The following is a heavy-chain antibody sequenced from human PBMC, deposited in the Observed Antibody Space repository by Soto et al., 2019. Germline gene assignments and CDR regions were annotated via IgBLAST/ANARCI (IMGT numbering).Heavy chain of an antibody. CDR3: STRAYDTNGYYRFDP. CDR1: GGSFSGHS. V-gene: IGHV4-34*01. J-gene: IGHJ5*01. D-gene: IGHD3-22*01. CDR2: INRSGRV. Sequence: TLSLTCAVYGGSFSGHSWTWIRQSPGKGLEWIGDINRSGRVNYSPSLKSRVTISLDTSKNQFSLTLSAVTAADTAMYYCSTRAYDTNGYYRFDPWGQGTLVTVSS.